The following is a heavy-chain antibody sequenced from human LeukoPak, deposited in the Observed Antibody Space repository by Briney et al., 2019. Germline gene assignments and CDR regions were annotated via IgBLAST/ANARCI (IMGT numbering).Heavy chain of an antibody. CDR1: GLTVSSRY. J-gene: IGHJ4*02. CDR2: IVGSGVTT. CDR3: ARDERSIQFNY. V-gene: IGHV3-23*01. D-gene: IGHD2-21*01. Sequence: GGSLRLSCAASGLTVSSRYMSWVRQAPGKGLEWVSGIVGSGVTTYYADSVKGRFTISRDNSKSTLYLQLNSLRAEDTAIYYCARDERSIQFNYWGQGTLVTVSS.